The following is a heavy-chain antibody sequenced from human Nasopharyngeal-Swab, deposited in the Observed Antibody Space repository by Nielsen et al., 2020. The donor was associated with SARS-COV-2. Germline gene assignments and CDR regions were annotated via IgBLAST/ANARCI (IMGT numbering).Heavy chain of an antibody. Sequence: SETLSLTCTVSGGSISSYYWSWIRQPPGKGLKWIGYIYYSGSTNYNPSLKSRVTISVDTSKNQFSLKLSSVTAADTAVYYCARGYGSGSYSYMDVWGKGTTDTVSS. CDR3: ARGYGSGSYSYMDV. CDR1: GGSISSYY. J-gene: IGHJ6*03. V-gene: IGHV4-59*01. D-gene: IGHD3-10*01. CDR2: IYYSGST.